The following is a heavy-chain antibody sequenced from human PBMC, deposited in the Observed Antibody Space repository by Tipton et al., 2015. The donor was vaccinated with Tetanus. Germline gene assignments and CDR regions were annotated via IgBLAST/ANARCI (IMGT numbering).Heavy chain of an antibody. CDR1: GDSISNGKW. CDR2: IHHSGST. J-gene: IGHJ4*02. Sequence: TLSLTCTVSGDSISNGKWWSWVRQPPGKGLEWIGEIHHSGSTSYKTSLKSRASMSVDKSNNNLSLKMTSLTAAAKAAYYCAKGAKQWLAGQGIFWGQGILVTVSS. V-gene: IGHV4-4*02. CDR3: AKGAKQWLAGQGIF. D-gene: IGHD6-19*01.